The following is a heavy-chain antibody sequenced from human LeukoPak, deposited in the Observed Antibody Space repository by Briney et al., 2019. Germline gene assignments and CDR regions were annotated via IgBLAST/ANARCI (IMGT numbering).Heavy chain of an antibody. J-gene: IGHJ6*02. CDR3: AGFWGYYYGMDV. CDR1: GYTFSSYW. V-gene: IGHV3-74*01. Sequence: VGSLRLSCAGSGYTFSSYWMHWVRHAPGKGLVWVSRINSDGSSTSYADSVRGRFTISRDNAANTLYLQMNSLRAEDTAVYYCAGFWGYYYGMDVWGQGTTVTVSS. D-gene: IGHD3-16*01. CDR2: INSDGSST.